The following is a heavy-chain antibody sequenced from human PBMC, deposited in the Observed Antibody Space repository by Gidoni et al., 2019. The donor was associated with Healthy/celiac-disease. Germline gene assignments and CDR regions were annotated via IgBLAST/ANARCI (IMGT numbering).Heavy chain of an antibody. Sequence: QVQLVQSGAEVKKPGSSVKVSCKASGGTFSSYAISWVRQAPGQGLEWMGRIIPILGIANYAQKFQGRVTITADKSTSTAYMELSSLRSEDTAVYYCARSGDVVVTTPAFDYWGQGTLVTVSS. V-gene: IGHV1-69*04. CDR3: ARSGDVVVTTPAFDY. D-gene: IGHD2-21*02. CDR1: GGTFSSYA. J-gene: IGHJ4*02. CDR2: IIPILGIA.